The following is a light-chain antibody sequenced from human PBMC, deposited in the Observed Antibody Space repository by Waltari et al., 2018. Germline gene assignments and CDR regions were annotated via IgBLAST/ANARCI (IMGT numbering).Light chain of an antibody. V-gene: IGLV3-21*04. CDR1: NIGSKS. CDR3: QVWDSSSDHNV. CDR2: YDS. Sequence: SYVLTQPPSVSVAPGKTARMTCGGNNIGSKSVQWYQQKPGQAPVLVIYYDSDRPSGIPERFSGSNSGNTATLTISRVEAGDEADYYCQVWDSSSDHNVFGTGTKVTVL. J-gene: IGLJ1*01.